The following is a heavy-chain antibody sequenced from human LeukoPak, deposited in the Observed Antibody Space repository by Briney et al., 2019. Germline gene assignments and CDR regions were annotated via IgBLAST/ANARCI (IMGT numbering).Heavy chain of an antibody. Sequence: GGSLRLSCAASGFTFSSYGMHWVRQAPGKGLEWVAFIRYDGSNKYYADSVKGRFTISRDNSKNTLYLQMNSLRAEDTAVYYCAREFGESHYYYYGMDVWGQGTTVTVSS. CDR3: AREFGESHYYYYGMDV. CDR2: IRYDGSNK. CDR1: GFTFSSYG. D-gene: IGHD3-10*01. J-gene: IGHJ6*02. V-gene: IGHV3-30*02.